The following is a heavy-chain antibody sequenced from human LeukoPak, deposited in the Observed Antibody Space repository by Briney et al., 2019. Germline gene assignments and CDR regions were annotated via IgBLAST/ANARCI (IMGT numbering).Heavy chain of an antibody. CDR2: ISSSSSTI. V-gene: IGHV3-48*01. Sequence: GGSLRLSCVASGFTFSSYWMNWVRQAPGKGLEWVSYISSSSSTIYYADSVKGRFTISRDNAKNSLYLQMNSLRAEDTAVYYCARAPSYSSGWYQNWGQGTLVTVSS. J-gene: IGHJ4*02. CDR1: GFTFSSYW. CDR3: ARAPSYSSGWYQN. D-gene: IGHD6-19*01.